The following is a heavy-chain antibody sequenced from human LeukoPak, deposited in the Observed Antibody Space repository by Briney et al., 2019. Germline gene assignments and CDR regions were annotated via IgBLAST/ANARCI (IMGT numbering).Heavy chain of an antibody. Sequence: GGSLRLSCAASGFTFSSYGMHWVRQAPGKGLEWVAVIWYDGSNKYYADSVKGRFTISRDNSKNTLYLQMNSLRAEDTAVYYCAREDSYDSGGYSYPQYYFDYWGQGTLVTVSS. J-gene: IGHJ4*02. CDR3: AREDSYDSGGYSYPQYYFDY. CDR2: IWYDGSNK. CDR1: GFTFSSYG. D-gene: IGHD3-22*01. V-gene: IGHV3-33*01.